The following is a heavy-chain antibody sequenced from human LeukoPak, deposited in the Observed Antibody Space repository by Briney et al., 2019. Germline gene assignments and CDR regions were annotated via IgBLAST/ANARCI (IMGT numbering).Heavy chain of an antibody. CDR1: GFTFSSYA. V-gene: IGHV3-23*01. CDR2: ISGSGGST. Sequence: GGSLRLSCAASGFTFSSYAMSWVRQAPGKGLEWVSAISGSGGSTYYADSVKGRFTISRDNSKTTLYLQMNSLRAEDTAVYYCARGSIAAAGTLDYWGQGTLVTVSS. CDR3: ARGSIAAAGTLDY. J-gene: IGHJ4*02. D-gene: IGHD6-13*01.